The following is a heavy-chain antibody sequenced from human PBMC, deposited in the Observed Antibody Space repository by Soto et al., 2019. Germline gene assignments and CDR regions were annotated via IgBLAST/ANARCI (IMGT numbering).Heavy chain of an antibody. V-gene: IGHV3-23*01. CDR3: AKELTGYTSSWFVADY. J-gene: IGHJ4*02. D-gene: IGHD6-13*01. CDR2: ISGGGTT. Sequence: GGSLRLSCAASGFTFDRYAMTWVRQAPGEGLEWVSAISGGGTTSYADSVKGRFTISRDNSKNTLYLQVNSLRAEDTAVYYCAKELTGYTSSWFVADYWGQGTLVTVSS. CDR1: GFTFDRYA.